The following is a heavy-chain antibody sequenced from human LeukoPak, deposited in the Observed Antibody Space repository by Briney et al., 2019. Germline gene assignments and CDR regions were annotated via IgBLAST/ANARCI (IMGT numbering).Heavy chain of an antibody. V-gene: IGHV3-73*01. Sequence: GGSLRLSCAASGFTFSGSAMHWVRQASGKGLEWVGRIRSKANSYATAYAASVKGRFTISRDDSKNTAYLQMNSLKTEDTAVYYCTRLDTVTSPHDAFDIWGQGTMVTVSS. D-gene: IGHD4-17*01. CDR3: TRLDTVTSPHDAFDI. J-gene: IGHJ3*02. CDR2: IRSKANSYAT. CDR1: GFTFSGSA.